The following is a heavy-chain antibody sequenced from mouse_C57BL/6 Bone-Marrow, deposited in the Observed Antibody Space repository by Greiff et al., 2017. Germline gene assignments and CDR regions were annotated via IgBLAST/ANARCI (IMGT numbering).Heavy chain of an antibody. Sequence: EVQLQESGAELVRPGASVKLSCTASGFNIKDDYMPWVKQRPEQGLEWIGWIDPENGDTEYASKFQGKATITADTSSNTAYLQLSSLTSEDPAVYYCSTGIYYDDGEGDYWGQGTTLTVSS. J-gene: IGHJ2*01. CDR1: GFNIKDDY. CDR2: IDPENGDT. CDR3: STGIYYDDGEGDY. D-gene: IGHD2-4*01. V-gene: IGHV14-4*01.